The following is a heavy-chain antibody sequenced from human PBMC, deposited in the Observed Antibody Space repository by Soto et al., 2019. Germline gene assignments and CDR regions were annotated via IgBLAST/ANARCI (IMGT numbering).Heavy chain of an antibody. Sequence: GSLSLSWATAGCTFTKALMTWGRPHPGKGLEWVGRIKSRADGGTTDYAASVKDRFIISRDDSNDTLYLHMNRLKTDDTAVYYCTTASQWLPPYSWGQGALVTFS. J-gene: IGHJ4*02. CDR1: GCTFTKAL. CDR3: TTASQWLPPYS. CDR2: IKSRADGGTT. V-gene: IGHV3-15*01. D-gene: IGHD6-19*01.